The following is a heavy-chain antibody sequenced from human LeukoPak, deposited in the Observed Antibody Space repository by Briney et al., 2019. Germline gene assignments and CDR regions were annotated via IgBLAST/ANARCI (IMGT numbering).Heavy chain of an antibody. J-gene: IGHJ4*02. CDR1: GGSINGYY. V-gene: IGHV4-59*01. CDR2: VYYSAST. D-gene: IGHD4-17*01. Sequence: SETLSLTCTVSGGSINGYYWSWIRQPPGKGLEWIGYVYYSASTNYSPSLKSRVTISVDTSKKQFSLRLSSVTAAETAVYYCARGIMTTVPTFDYWGQGTLVTASS. CDR3: ARGIMTTVPTFDY.